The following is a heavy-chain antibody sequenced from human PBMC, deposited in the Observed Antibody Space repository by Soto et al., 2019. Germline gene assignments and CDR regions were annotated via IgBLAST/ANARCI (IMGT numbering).Heavy chain of an antibody. CDR1: GVSISSGGYS. J-gene: IGHJ4*02. CDR2: IYHSGST. Sequence: SETLSLTCAVPGVSISSGGYSWSWIRQPPGKGLEWIGYIYHSGSTYYNPSLKSRVTISVDRSKNQFSLKLSSVTAAVTAVYYCARGMTTVTTLDYWGQGTLVTVSS. V-gene: IGHV4-30-2*01. D-gene: IGHD4-4*01. CDR3: ARGMTTVTTLDY.